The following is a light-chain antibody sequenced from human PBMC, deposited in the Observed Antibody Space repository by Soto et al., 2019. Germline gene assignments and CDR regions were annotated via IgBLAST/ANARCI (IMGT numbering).Light chain of an antibody. CDR2: DAS. CDR1: QSVSSSS. V-gene: IGKV3-20*01. Sequence: EMVLTQSPGTLSLSAGERATLSCRASQSVSSSSLAWYQQKPGQAPRLLIFDASRRSTGAPDRFSGSGSGTDFTLTISRLEPDDFAVYYCQQYGSSPPVTFGGGTKVEIK. CDR3: QQYGSSPPVT. J-gene: IGKJ4*01.